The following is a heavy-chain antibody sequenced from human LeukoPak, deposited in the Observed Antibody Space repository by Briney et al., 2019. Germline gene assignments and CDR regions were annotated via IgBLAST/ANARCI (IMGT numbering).Heavy chain of an antibody. V-gene: IGHV4-34*01. CDR2: INHSGST. CDR3: ARGDSDYGDSYFDY. Sequence: PSETLSLTCAVYGGSFSGYYWSWIRQPPGKGLEWIGEINHSGSTNYNPSLKSRVTISVDTSKNQFSLKLSSVTAADTAVYYCARGDSDYGDSYFDYWGQGTLVTVSS. D-gene: IGHD4-17*01. CDR1: GGSFSGYY. J-gene: IGHJ4*02.